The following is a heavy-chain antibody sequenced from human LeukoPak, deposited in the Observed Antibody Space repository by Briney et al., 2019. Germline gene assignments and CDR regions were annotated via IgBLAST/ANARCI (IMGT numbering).Heavy chain of an antibody. CDR1: GFTFSSYG. CDR2: ISYDGSNK. D-gene: IGHD3-3*01. V-gene: IGHV3-30*18. CDR3: AKEEADYDFWSGHCYYYYGMDV. Sequence: PGGSLRLSCAASGFTFSSYGMHWVRQAPGKGLEWVAVISYDGSNKYYADSVKGRFTISRDNSKNTLYLQMNSLRAEDTAVYYCAKEEADYDFWSGHCYYYYGMDVWGQGTTVTASS. J-gene: IGHJ6*02.